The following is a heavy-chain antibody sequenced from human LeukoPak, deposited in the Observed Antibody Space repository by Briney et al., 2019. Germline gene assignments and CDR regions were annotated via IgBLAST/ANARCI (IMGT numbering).Heavy chain of an antibody. D-gene: IGHD2-2*01. J-gene: IGHJ6*03. CDR2: INHSGST. CDR3: ARSRYCSSTSCSYYYYMDV. Sequence: SETLSLTCAVYGGSFSGYYWSWIRQPPGKGLEWIGEINHSGSTNYNPSLKSRVTISVDTSKNQFSLKLSSVTAADTAVYYCARSRYCSSTSCSYYYYMDVWGKGTTVTVSS. V-gene: IGHV4-34*01. CDR1: GGSFSGYY.